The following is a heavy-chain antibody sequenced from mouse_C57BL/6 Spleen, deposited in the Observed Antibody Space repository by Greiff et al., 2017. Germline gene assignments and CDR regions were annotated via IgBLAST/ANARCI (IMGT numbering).Heavy chain of an antibody. CDR3: ASNDYGSRYAMDY. D-gene: IGHD2-4*01. CDR2: INPSSGYT. Sequence: QVQLQQSGAELARPGASVKMSCKASGYTFTSYTMHWVKQRPGQGLEWIGYINPSSGYTKYNQKFKDKATLTADKSSSTAYMQLSSLTSEDSAVYYCASNDYGSRYAMDYWGQGTSVTVSS. V-gene: IGHV1-4*01. J-gene: IGHJ4*01. CDR1: GYTFTSYT.